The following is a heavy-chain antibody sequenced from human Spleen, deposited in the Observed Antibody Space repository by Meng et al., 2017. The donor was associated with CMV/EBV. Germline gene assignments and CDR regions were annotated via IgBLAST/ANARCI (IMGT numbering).Heavy chain of an antibody. D-gene: IGHD6-19*01. Sequence: EVQLVESGXXLXKPGGXXRXXCAASGFTFSSYSMNWVRQAPGKGLEWVSSISSSSSYIYYADSVKGRFTISRDNAKNSLYLQMNSLRAEDTAVYYCAREHSSGWYADYWGQGTMVTVSS. CDR1: GFTFSSYS. J-gene: IGHJ4*02. CDR2: ISSSSSYI. CDR3: AREHSSGWYADY. V-gene: IGHV3-21*01.